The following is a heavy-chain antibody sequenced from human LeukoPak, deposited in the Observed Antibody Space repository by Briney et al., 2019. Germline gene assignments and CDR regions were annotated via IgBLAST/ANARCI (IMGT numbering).Heavy chain of an antibody. CDR1: GGSISSGGYY. CDR2: IYYSGST. CDR3: ARQGDFWSGYYGGNWFDP. J-gene: IGHJ5*02. V-gene: IGHV4-31*03. D-gene: IGHD3-3*01. Sequence: SETLSLTCTVSGGSISSGGYYWSWIRQHPGQGLEWIGYIYYSGSTYYNPSLKSRVTISVDTSKNQFSLKLSSVTAADTAVYYCARQGDFWSGYYGGNWFDPWGQGTLVTVSS.